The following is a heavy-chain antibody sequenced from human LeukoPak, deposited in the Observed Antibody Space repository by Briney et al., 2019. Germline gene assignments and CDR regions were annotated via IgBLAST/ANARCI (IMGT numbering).Heavy chain of an antibody. Sequence: ASVKVSCKASGYTVTGDYMHWVRQAPGQGLEWMGWINPNSGVTNYAQKFQGWVTMTRDTSISTAYMELSRLRSDDTAVYYCARDNTQYYYDSSGYYYVGYFDYRGPGTLVTVSS. V-gene: IGHV1-2*04. J-gene: IGHJ4*02. D-gene: IGHD3-22*01. CDR2: INPNSGVT. CDR3: ARDNTQYYYDSSGYYYVGYFDY. CDR1: GYTVTGDY.